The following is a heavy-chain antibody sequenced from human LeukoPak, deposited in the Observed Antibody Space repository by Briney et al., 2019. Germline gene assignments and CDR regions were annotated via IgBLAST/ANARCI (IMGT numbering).Heavy chain of an antibody. Sequence: PGGSLRLSCAASGFTFSNYAMSWVRQAPGKGLEGVSGVSGSGANSYCADSVKGRFTISRDNAKNTVYLLMNSLIGDDTAVDHCARALSHHLIRYSQDWGQGTLVPVSS. V-gene: IGHV3-23*01. D-gene: IGHD1-14*01. CDR2: VSGSGANS. CDR3: ARALSHHLIRYSQD. CDR1: GFTFSNYA. J-gene: IGHJ1*01.